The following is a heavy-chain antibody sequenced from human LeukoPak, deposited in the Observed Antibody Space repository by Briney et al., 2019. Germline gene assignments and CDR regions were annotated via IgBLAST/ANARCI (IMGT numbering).Heavy chain of an antibody. CDR3: ARGILLWFGELGSYFDY. D-gene: IGHD3-10*01. CDR1: GYTFTSYG. CDR2: ISAYNGNT. Sequence: GASVKVSCKASGYTFTSYGISWVRQAPGQGLEWMGWISAYNGNTKYAQKLQGRVTMTTDTSTSTAYMELRSLRSDDTAVYYCARGILLWFGELGSYFDYWGQGTLVTVSS. J-gene: IGHJ4*02. V-gene: IGHV1-18*01.